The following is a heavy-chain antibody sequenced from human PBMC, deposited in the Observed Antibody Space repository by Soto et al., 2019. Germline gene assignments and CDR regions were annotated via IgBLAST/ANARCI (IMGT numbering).Heavy chain of an antibody. V-gene: IGHV3-48*01. CDR1: GFTFSSYS. CDR2: ISSSSSTI. J-gene: IGHJ3*02. Sequence: EVQLVESGGGLVQPGGSLRLSCAASGFTFSSYSMNWVRQAPGKGLEWVSYISSSSSTIYYADSVKSRFTISRDNAKNSLYLQMNSLRAEDTAVYYCARHSGLGDIWGQGTMVTVSS. D-gene: IGHD1-26*01. CDR3: ARHSGLGDI.